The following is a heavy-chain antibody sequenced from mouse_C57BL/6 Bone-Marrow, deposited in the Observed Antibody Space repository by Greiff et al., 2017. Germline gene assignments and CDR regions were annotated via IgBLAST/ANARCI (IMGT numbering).Heavy chain of an antibody. V-gene: IGHV1-76*01. D-gene: IGHD3-2*02. J-gene: IGHJ2*01. CDR2: IYPGSGNT. Sequence: QVQLQQSGAELVRPGASVKLSCKASGYTFTDYYINWVKQRPGQGLEWIARIYPGSGNTYYNEKFKGKATLTAEKSSSTAYLQLSSLTSEDSAVYFCARGGSSVRYYFDYWGQGTTLTVSS. CDR1: GYTFTDYY. CDR3: ARGGSSVRYYFDY.